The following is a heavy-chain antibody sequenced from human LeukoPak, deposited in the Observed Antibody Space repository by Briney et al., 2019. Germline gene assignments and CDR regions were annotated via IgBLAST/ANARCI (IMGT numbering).Heavy chain of an antibody. D-gene: IGHD4/OR15-4a*01. CDR1: GFTFSAYE. V-gene: IGHV3-48*03. CDR3: ARSMVPLFED. CDR2: ISSSGTTI. Sequence: GGSLRLSCAASGFTFSAYEMNWVRQAPGKGLEWVSYISSSGTTIYVADSVKGRFTISRDNAKNSLYLQMNSLRAEDTAVYYCARSMVPLFEDWGQGTLVTVSS. J-gene: IGHJ4*02.